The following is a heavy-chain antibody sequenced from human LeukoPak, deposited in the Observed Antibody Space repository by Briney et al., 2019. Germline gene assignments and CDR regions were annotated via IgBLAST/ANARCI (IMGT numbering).Heavy chain of an antibody. Sequence: GGSLRLSCAASGFTFSSYAMSWVRQAPGKGLEWVSAISGSGGSTYYADSVKGRFTISRDNSKNTLYLQMNSLRAEDTAVYYCAKETASGGYYKYYYYYGMDVWGQGTTVTVSS. CDR1: GFTFSSYA. CDR2: ISGSGGST. V-gene: IGHV3-23*01. CDR3: AKETASGGYYKYYYYYGMDV. D-gene: IGHD3-10*01. J-gene: IGHJ6*02.